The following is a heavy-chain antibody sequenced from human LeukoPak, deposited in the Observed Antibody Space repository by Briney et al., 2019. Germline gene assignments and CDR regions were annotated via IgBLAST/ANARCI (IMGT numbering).Heavy chain of an antibody. CDR1: VYSFTSYW. D-gene: IGHD3-16*01. CDR3: ARLGEIDAFDI. Sequence: GESVKISCKSSVYSFTSYWIGWVRQMPGKGLEWMGIIYPGDSDTRYSPSFQGQVTISADKSISTAYLQWSSLKASDTAMYYCARLGEIDAFDIWGQGTMVTVSS. V-gene: IGHV5-51*01. J-gene: IGHJ3*02. CDR2: IYPGDSDT.